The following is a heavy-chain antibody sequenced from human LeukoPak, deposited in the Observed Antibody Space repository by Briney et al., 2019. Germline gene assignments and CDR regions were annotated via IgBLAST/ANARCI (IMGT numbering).Heavy chain of an antibody. CDR2: INWNGGSR. V-gene: IGHV3-20*04. CDR3: ASEKYYYDSSGYYEFDY. J-gene: IGHJ4*02. D-gene: IGHD3-22*01. Sequence: GGSLRLSCAASGFNFDDYVMSWVRQAPGKGLEWVSGINWNGGSRGYADSVKGRFTISRDNAKNSLYLQMNSLRAEDTAVYYCASEKYYYDSSGYYEFDYWGQGTLVTVSS. CDR1: GFNFDDYV.